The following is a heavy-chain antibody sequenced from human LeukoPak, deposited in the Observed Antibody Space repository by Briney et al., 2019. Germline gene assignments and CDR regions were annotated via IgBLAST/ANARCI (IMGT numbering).Heavy chain of an antibody. CDR3: ARGYSYGSTGTY. J-gene: IGHJ4*02. CDR2: IKQDGSEK. D-gene: IGHD5-18*01. V-gene: IGHV3-7*01. CDR1: GFTFTDYW. Sequence: GGSLRLSCAASGFTFTDYWMTWVRQVPGKGLEWVANIKQDGSEKYYVDSVRGRFTISRDNAKNSLYLQLNSLRVEDTAVYYCARGYSYGSTGTYWGQGTLVTVSS.